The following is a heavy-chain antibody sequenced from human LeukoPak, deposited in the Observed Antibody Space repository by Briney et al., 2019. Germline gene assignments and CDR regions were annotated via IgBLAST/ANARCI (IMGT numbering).Heavy chain of an antibody. CDR1: GFTFSSYA. Sequence: GGSLRLSCAASGFTFSSYAMSWVRQAPGKGLEWVSAISGSGGSTYYADSVKGRFTISRDNSKNTLYLQMNSLRAEDTAVYYCARSSSSWKGGPGAFDIWGQGTMVTVSS. CDR2: ISGSGGST. J-gene: IGHJ3*02. D-gene: IGHD6-13*01. V-gene: IGHV3-23*01. CDR3: ARSSSSWKGGPGAFDI.